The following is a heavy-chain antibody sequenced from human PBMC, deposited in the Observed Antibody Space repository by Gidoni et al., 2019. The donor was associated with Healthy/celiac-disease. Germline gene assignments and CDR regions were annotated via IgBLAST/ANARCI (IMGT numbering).Heavy chain of an antibody. Sequence: EVQLVESGGGVVQPGGSLRLSCAASGFTFDDSALHWVRQAPGKGLEWVSLSSGDGGSTYYADSVKGRFTISRDNSKNSLYLQMNSLRTEDTALYYCAKDGQYYDSSGYPGRALDVWGQGTTVTVSS. CDR2: SSGDGGST. J-gene: IGHJ6*02. CDR3: AKDGQYYDSSGYPGRALDV. V-gene: IGHV3-43*02. D-gene: IGHD3-22*01. CDR1: GFTFDDSA.